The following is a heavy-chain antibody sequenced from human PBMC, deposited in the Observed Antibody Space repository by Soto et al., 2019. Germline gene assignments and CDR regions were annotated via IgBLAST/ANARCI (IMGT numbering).Heavy chain of an antibody. D-gene: IGHD6-19*01. J-gene: IGHJ3*02. CDR2: INPNSGGT. CDR1: GYTFTGYY. V-gene: IGHV1-2*04. Sequence: ASVKVSCKASGYTFTGYYMHWFRQAPGQGLEWMGWINPNSGGTNYAQKFQGWVTMTRDTSISTAYMELSRLRSEDTAVYYCAREQWLDAFDIWGQGTMVTVSS. CDR3: AREQWLDAFDI.